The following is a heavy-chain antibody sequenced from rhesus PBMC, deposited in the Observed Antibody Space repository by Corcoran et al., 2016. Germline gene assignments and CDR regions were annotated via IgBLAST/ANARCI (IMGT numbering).Heavy chain of an antibody. CDR3: ARNRRQRLSDY. J-gene: IGHJ4*01. V-gene: IGHV2-1*01. Sequence: QVTLKESGPALVKPTQTLTLTCTFSGFSLSTRCMGVGWIRQPPGKTLEWLAHIYWDDDKRYSTSLKSRLTISKDTSKNQVVLTMTNMDPVDTATYYCARNRRQRLSDYWGQGVLVTVSS. CDR1: GFSLSTRCMG. D-gene: IGHD6-31*01. CDR2: IYWDDDK.